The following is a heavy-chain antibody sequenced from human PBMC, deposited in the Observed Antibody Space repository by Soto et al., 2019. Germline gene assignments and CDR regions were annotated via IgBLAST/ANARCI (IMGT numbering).Heavy chain of an antibody. CDR1: GGTFSSYA. D-gene: IGHD6-19*01. CDR3: ARGTAVAGTEWFDP. CDR2: IIPIFGTA. J-gene: IGHJ5*02. V-gene: IGHV1-69*13. Sequence: GASVKVSCKASGGTFSSYAISWVRQAPGQGLEWMGGIIPIFGTANYAQKFQGRVTITADESTSTAYMELSSLRSEDTAVYYCARGTAVAGTEWFDPWGQGTLVTVSS.